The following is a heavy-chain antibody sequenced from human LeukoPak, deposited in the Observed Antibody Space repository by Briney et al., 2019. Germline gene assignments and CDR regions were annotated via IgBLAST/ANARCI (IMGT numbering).Heavy chain of an antibody. CDR2: ISASETSI. V-gene: IGHV3-48*03. D-gene: IGHD6-19*01. CDR3: VRDNLENQWLERSY. Sequence: PGGSLRLSCAASGFTLSLYNMIWVRQAPGKGLEWVSKISASETSIKYADSVRGRFTISRDNVKNSVYLQMNSLRAEDTAIYYCVRDNLENQWLERSYWGQGTLVTVSS. CDR1: GFTLSLYN. J-gene: IGHJ4*02.